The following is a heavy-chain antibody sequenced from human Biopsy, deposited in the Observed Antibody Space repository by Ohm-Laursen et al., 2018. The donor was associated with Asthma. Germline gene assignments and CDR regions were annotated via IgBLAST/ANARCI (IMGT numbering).Heavy chain of an antibody. J-gene: IGHJ6*02. V-gene: IGHV1-18*01. D-gene: IGHD3-10*01. Sequence: SSVKVSCKASGYTFNSAGITWVRQAPGQGLEWMGWISVYNGNTKVAQKLQDRVAMITDTSTSTAYMELRSLRSDDTAVYFCARAVDYSHYYGIDVWGQGTTVTVS. CDR3: ARAVDYSHYYGIDV. CDR2: ISVYNGNT. CDR1: GYTFNSAG.